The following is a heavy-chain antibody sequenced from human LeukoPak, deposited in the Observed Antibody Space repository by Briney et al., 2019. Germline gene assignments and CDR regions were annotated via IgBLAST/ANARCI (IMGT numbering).Heavy chain of an antibody. CDR3: AIGYSSGLYYFNY. Sequence: GGSLRLSCAASGFTFRTYWMSWVRQAPGKGLEWVATIKQDGSEKYYVDSVKGRFTISRDNAKNTLYLQMNSLRAEDTAVYYCAIGYSSGLYYFNYWGQGILVTVSS. V-gene: IGHV3-7*01. D-gene: IGHD6-19*01. J-gene: IGHJ4*02. CDR1: GFTFRTYW. CDR2: IKQDGSEK.